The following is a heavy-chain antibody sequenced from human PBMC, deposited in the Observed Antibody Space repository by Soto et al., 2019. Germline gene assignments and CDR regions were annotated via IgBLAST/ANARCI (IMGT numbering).Heavy chain of an antibody. V-gene: IGHV4-31*03. J-gene: IGHJ1*01. Sequence: QVQLQESGPGLVKPSQTLSLTCTVSGGSINSGLYYWSWIRQYPGKGLEWIGYIYARVNTYYNPSLKSRLTIVVDTSKNQGARKLSSVTAADTAGYDCARARAGSYCVREHWGQGSLVTVSS. CDR1: GGSINSGLYY. D-gene: IGHD3-10*01. CDR3: ARARAGSYCVREH. CDR2: IYARVNT.